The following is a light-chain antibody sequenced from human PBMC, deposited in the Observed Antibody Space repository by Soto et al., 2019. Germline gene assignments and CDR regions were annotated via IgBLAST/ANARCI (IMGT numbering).Light chain of an antibody. CDR3: QQRSNWPGA. J-gene: IGKJ4*01. Sequence: EIVLTQSPATLSLSPGERATLSCRASQSISSYLAWYQQKPGQAPRLLIYDASNRATAIPARFSGSGSGTDFTLTISSLEPEDLAVYYCQQRSNWPGAFGGGTKVEIK. CDR1: QSISSY. CDR2: DAS. V-gene: IGKV3-11*01.